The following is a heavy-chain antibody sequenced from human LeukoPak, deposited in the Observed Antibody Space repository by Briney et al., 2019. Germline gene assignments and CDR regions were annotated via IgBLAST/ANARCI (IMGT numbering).Heavy chain of an antibody. V-gene: IGHV5-51*01. CDR2: IYPGDSDT. CDR3: ARAMRWFGEEFDY. J-gene: IGHJ4*02. Sequence: GESLKISCKGSGYSFTSYWIGWVRQMPGKGLEWMGIIYPGDSDTRYSPSLQGQVTISADKSISTAYLQWSSLKASDTAMYYCARAMRWFGEEFDYWGQGTLVTVSS. D-gene: IGHD3-10*01. CDR1: GYSFTSYW.